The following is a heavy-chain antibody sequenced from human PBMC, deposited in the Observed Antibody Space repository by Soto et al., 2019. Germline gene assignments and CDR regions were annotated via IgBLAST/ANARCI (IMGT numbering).Heavy chain of an antibody. V-gene: IGHV1-69*13. J-gene: IGHJ6*02. CDR2: IIPMFETV. CDR1: GGTXANYA. D-gene: IGHD2-15*01. CDR3: ARGLRTGNYGMDV. Sequence: GXSXKVSFKASGGTXANYAVGLVRQAPGQGLEWIGGIIPMFETVNYAQRFQGRLTIAADEYTITAYMELTSLTSSDTAIYFCARGLRTGNYGMDVWGQGNTVTV.